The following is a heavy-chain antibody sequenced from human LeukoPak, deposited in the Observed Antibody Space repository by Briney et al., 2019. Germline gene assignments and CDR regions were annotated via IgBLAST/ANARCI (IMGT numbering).Heavy chain of an antibody. V-gene: IGHV3-66*01. D-gene: IGHD4-23*01. J-gene: IGHJ4*02. CDR3: TRDSANSHFAY. Sequence: HPGGSLRLSCGASGFTVKDNFMSWVRQAPRKGLEWVSVLYSGGATYYADSVKGRFTISRDNSKNIVFLQMNDLRTEDTAFYYCTRDSANSHFAYWGQGALVTVSS. CDR1: GFTVKDNF. CDR2: LYSGGAT.